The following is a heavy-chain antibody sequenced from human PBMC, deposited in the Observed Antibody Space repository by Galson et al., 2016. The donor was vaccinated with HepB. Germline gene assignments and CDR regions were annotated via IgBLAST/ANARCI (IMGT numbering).Heavy chain of an antibody. CDR3: ARDPHALDF. CDR2: ISRSTPTI. Sequence: SLRLSCAASGFTFSSYGMHWVRQAPDKGLEWVSYISRSTPTIYYADSVKGRFTVSRDNAKNSLYLQMNNLRDEDTAVYYCARDPHALDFWGQGTLVTVSS. V-gene: IGHV3-48*02. J-gene: IGHJ4*02. CDR1: GFTFSSYG.